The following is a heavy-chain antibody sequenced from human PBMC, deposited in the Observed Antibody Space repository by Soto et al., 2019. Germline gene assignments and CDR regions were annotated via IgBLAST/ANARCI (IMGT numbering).Heavy chain of an antibody. V-gene: IGHV1-8*01. Sequence: QVQLVQSGPEVKKPGASVKVSCKVSGYTFTSFDINWVRQATGQGPEWMGWMSPNRGNTGYAQKFQGRVTMTRDTSTSTAYMELSSLTLEDSAVYYCAGGEWELSYWGQGTPVTVSS. CDR2: MSPNRGNT. CDR1: GYTFTSFD. D-gene: IGHD1-26*01. J-gene: IGHJ4*02. CDR3: AGGEWELSY.